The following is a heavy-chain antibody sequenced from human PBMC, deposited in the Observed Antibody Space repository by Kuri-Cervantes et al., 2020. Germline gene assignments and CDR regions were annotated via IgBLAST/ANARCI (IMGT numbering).Heavy chain of an antibody. Sequence: SETLSLTCSVSGGSINYYYWSWIRQPPGKGLEWIGFVYHSGDTNYNPSLKSRVTMSVDTSKNQISLKLTSVTAADTAVYYCARHRVAPTPLRRAFDVWGQGTLVTVSS. CDR1: GGSINYYY. CDR2: VYHSGDT. CDR3: ARHRVAPTPLRRAFDV. J-gene: IGHJ3*01. D-gene: IGHD2-15*01. V-gene: IGHV4-59*08.